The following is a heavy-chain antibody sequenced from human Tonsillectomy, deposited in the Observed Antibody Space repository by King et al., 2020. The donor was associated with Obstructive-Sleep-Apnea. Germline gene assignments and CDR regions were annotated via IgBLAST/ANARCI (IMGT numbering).Heavy chain of an antibody. D-gene: IGHD6-19*01. CDR2: ISSSGNTK. V-gene: IGHV3-11*01. Sequence: VQLVESGGGLVKPGGSLRLSCAASGFTFSDSYMSWLRQAPGKGLEWVSYISSSGNTKYYADSVKGRFTISRDNAKNALYLQMNSLRAEDTAVYYCARTGNSSGWFRDWGQGTLVTVSS. CDR1: GFTFSDSY. CDR3: ARTGNSSGWFRD. J-gene: IGHJ4*02.